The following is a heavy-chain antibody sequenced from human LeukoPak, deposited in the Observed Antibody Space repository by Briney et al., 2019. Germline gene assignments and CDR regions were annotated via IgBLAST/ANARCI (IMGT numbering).Heavy chain of an antibody. Sequence: PGRSLRLSCAASGXTFSSYGMHWVRQAPGKGLEWVAVISYDGSNKYYADSVKGLFTISRDNSKNTLYLQMNSLRAEDTAVYYCAKSSLTSWDWPNDYWGQGTLVTVSS. CDR3: AKSSLTSWDWPNDY. CDR1: GXTFSSYG. J-gene: IGHJ4*02. CDR2: ISYDGSNK. V-gene: IGHV3-30*18. D-gene: IGHD3/OR15-3a*01.